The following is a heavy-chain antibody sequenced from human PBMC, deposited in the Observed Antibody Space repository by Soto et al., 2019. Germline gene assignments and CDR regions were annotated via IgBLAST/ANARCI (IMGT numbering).Heavy chain of an antibody. CDR1: GYTFTSYD. J-gene: IGHJ6*02. Sequence: QVQLVQSRAEVKKPGASVKVSCKASGYTFTSYDINWVRQATGQGLEWMGWMDPNSGNTGYAQKFHGRVTMTSNTSISTAYMEMSSLRSEDTAVYYCARSKFIAAAGRMDYCMDVWGQGTTVTVSS. V-gene: IGHV1-8*01. CDR3: ARSKFIAAAGRMDYCMDV. D-gene: IGHD6-13*01. CDR2: MDPNSGNT.